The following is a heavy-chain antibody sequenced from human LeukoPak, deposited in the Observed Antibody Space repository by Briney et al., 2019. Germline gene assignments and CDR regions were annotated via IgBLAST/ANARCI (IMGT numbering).Heavy chain of an antibody. Sequence: GGSLRLSCAASGFTLSDYYMTWVRQAPGKGLEWVSYVGNGGSDIMLYRDSVKGRFTVFRDYAKNSLYLQMNSLRAEDTAVYYCARGKSNKGHDCWGQGTLVTVSS. CDR2: VGNGGSDIM. CDR3: ARGKSNKGHDC. J-gene: IGHJ4*02. CDR1: GFTLSDYY. V-gene: IGHV3-11*01.